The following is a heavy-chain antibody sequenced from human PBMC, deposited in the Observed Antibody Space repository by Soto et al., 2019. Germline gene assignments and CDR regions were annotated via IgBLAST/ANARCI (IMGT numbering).Heavy chain of an antibody. CDR2: INHSAST. J-gene: IGHJ4*02. V-gene: IGHV4-34*01. Sequence: SQTLSLTCPVYGGSFSGYYWSCIRQPPGKGLEWIGEINHSASTNYNPSLKSRVTRSVDTSKNQFSLKLSSVTAADTAVYYCARGGNPTYYYDSSGYYDGYCLDYWGQATLVTVSS. CDR1: GGSFSGYY. CDR3: ARGGNPTYYYDSSGYYDGYCLDY. D-gene: IGHD3-22*01.